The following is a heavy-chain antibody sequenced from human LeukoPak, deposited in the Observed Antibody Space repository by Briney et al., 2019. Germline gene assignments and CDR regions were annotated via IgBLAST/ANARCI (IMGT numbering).Heavy chain of an antibody. CDR2: ISSSSSYI. Sequence: GGSLRLSCAASGFTFSSYSMNWVRQAPGKGLEWVSSISSSSSYIYYADSVKGRFTISRDNAKNLLYLQMNSLRAEDTAVYYCARDLIVGATSFDYWGQGTLVTVSS. J-gene: IGHJ4*02. CDR3: ARDLIVGATSFDY. V-gene: IGHV3-21*01. D-gene: IGHD1-26*01. CDR1: GFTFSSYS.